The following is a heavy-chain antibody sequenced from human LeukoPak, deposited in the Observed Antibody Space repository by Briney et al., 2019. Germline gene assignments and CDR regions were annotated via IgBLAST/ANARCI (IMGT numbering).Heavy chain of an antibody. Sequence: KASETLSLTCAVHGGSFSGYHWNWIRQSPGKGLEWIGEINDRGQTNYNPSLESRLTISVDTSKKQFSLKLNSVTAVDTAVYYCARDPTTVVTTPYYFDFWGQGTMVTVSS. J-gene: IGHJ4*02. D-gene: IGHD4-23*01. CDR1: GGSFSGYH. V-gene: IGHV4-34*01. CDR3: ARDPTTVVTTPYYFDF. CDR2: INDRGQT.